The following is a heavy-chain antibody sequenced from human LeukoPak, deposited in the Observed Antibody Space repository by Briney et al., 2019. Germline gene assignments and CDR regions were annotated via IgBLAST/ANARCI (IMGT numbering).Heavy chain of an antibody. V-gene: IGHV4-59*08. J-gene: IGHJ4*02. D-gene: IGHD2-21*02. CDR2: IFYSGTT. CDR1: DDSFSNYY. CDR3: ARHDVVPVIRRGFDF. Sequence: SETLSLTCSVSDDSFSNYYWSWIRQSPGKGLEWIGYIFYSGTTLYSPSLKSRVTMSVDTSENQFSLKLTSVTAADTAVYYCARHDVVPVIRRGFDFWGQGILVTVSS.